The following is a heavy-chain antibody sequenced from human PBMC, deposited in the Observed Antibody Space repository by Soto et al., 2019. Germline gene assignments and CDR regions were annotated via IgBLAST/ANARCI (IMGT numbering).Heavy chain of an antibody. J-gene: IGHJ4*02. CDR2: ISGSGDST. CDR1: GFTFRNYA. Sequence: GGSLRLSCGASGFTFRNYAMTWVRQAPGRGLEWVSLISGSGDSTYYADSVKGRFTIARDNSKNTLFMQMSSLRAEDTAIYYCAKGTSSSWGFDSWGQGTLVTVSS. CDR3: AKGTSSSWGFDS. V-gene: IGHV3-23*01. D-gene: IGHD6-6*01.